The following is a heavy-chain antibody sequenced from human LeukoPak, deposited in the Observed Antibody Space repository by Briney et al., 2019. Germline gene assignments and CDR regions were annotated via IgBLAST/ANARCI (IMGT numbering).Heavy chain of an antibody. D-gene: IGHD4-17*01. J-gene: IGHJ5*02. V-gene: IGHV3-9*01. CDR1: GFTFDDYA. CDR3: AKAYHDYGDSHWFDP. CDR2: ISWNSGSI. Sequence: GASLRLSCAASGFTFDDYARHWVRQAPGKGLEWVSGISWNSGSIGYADSVKGRFTISRDNAKNSLYLQMNSLRAEDTALYYCAKAYHDYGDSHWFDPWGQGTLVTVSS.